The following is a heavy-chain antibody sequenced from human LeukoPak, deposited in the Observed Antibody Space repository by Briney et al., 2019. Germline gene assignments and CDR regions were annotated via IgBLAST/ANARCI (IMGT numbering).Heavy chain of an antibody. Sequence: SGTLSLTCAVSGGSISSSSWWSWVRQPPGKGLEWIGEIYHSGSTNYNPSLKSRVTISVDKSKNQFSLKLTSVTAADTAVYYCARVAYYSDWRAFAFFDYWGRGTLVTVSS. CDR3: ARVAYYSDWRAFAFFDY. V-gene: IGHV4-4*02. D-gene: IGHD3-22*01. CDR1: GGSISSSSW. J-gene: IGHJ4*02. CDR2: IYHSGST.